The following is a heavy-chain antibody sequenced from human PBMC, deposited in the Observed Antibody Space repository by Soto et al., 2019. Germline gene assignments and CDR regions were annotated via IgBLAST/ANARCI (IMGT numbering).Heavy chain of an antibody. Sequence: SETLSLTCAVSGGSISTSNWWSWVRQPPGKGLEWIGEVYRTGSTNYNPSLESRLTISVDKSKNQFSLKLTSVTAADTAVYYCARARATIAAAAIFDCWGQGTLVTVAS. CDR1: GGSISTSNW. CDR3: ARARATIAAAAIFDC. D-gene: IGHD6-13*01. J-gene: IGHJ4*02. V-gene: IGHV4-4*02. CDR2: VYRTGST.